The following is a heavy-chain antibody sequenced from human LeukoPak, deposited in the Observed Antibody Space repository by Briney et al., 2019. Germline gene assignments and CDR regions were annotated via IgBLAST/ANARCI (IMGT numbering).Heavy chain of an antibody. Sequence: GGSLRLSCAASGFTFSSYGMHWVRQAPGKGLEWVAVISYDGSNKYYADSVKGRFTISRDNSKNTLYLQMNSLRAEDTAVYYCARRTDDYSYFDYWGQGTLVTVSS. J-gene: IGHJ4*02. CDR1: GFTFSSYG. CDR2: ISYDGSNK. D-gene: IGHD4-11*01. V-gene: IGHV3-30*03. CDR3: ARRTDDYSYFDY.